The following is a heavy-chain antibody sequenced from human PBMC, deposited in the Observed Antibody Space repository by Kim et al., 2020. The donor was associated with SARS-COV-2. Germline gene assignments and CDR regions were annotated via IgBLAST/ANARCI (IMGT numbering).Heavy chain of an antibody. Sequence: ASVKDSCKASGYTFTGYFLHWVRQAPGQGLEWMGRINPNSGGTNYAQKFQGRVTLTRDTSINTAYMELTRLTSDDTVVYYCARWTGAGGMDVWGQGTTVTVSS. CDR2: INPNSGGT. V-gene: IGHV1-2*05. J-gene: IGHJ6*02. CDR3: ARWTGAGGMDV. CDR1: GYTFTGYF. D-gene: IGHD2-8*02.